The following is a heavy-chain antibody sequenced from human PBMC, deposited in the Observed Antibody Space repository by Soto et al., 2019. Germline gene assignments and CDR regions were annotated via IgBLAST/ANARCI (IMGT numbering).Heavy chain of an antibody. CDR1: GYTFTGYY. CDR2: INPNSGGT. V-gene: IGHV1-2*04. CDR3: ARAQDIVVVVAADAFDGWFDP. J-gene: IGHJ5*02. D-gene: IGHD2-15*01. Sequence: ASVKVSCKASGYTFTGYYMHWVRQAPGQGLEWMGWINPNSGGTNYAQKFQGWVTMTRDTSISTAYMELSRLRSDDTAVYYCARAQDIVVVVAADAFDGWFDPWGQGTLVTVSS.